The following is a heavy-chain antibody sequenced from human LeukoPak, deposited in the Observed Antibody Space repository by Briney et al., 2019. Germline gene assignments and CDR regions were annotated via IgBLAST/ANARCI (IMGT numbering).Heavy chain of an antibody. J-gene: IGHJ6*03. D-gene: IGHD4-17*01. Sequence: SVTVSCKASGGTFSSYAISWVRQAPGQGLEWMGGIIPIFGTANYAQKFQGRVTITADESTSTAYMELSSLRSEDTAVYYCARGVMTTVTKRYYYYMDVWGKGTTVTISS. CDR3: ARGVMTTVTKRYYYYMDV. V-gene: IGHV1-69*13. CDR1: GGTFSSYA. CDR2: IIPIFGTA.